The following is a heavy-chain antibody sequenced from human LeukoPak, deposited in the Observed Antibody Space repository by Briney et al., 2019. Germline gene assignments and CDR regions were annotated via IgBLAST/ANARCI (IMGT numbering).Heavy chain of an antibody. CDR3: AIGAHGTGYYDY. Sequence: GESLKIYFKGSGYSFSSYWIGWVRQMPGKGLEWMGFIHGGDSETRYRPSFQGQVTISVDKSISTDYLQWSSLKASDTAMYYCAIGAHGTGYYDYWGQGTLVTVSS. D-gene: IGHD3-10*01. J-gene: IGHJ4*02. CDR2: IHGGDSET. CDR1: GYSFSSYW. V-gene: IGHV5-51*01.